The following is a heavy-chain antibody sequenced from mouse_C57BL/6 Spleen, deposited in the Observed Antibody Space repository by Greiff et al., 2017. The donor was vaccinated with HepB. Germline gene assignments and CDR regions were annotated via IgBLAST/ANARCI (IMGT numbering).Heavy chain of an antibody. CDR3: ASYDYDEAWFAY. CDR2: IWTGGGT. D-gene: IGHD2-4*01. V-gene: IGHV2-9-1*01. CDR1: GFSFTSYA. J-gene: IGHJ3*01. Sequence: QVQLQQSGPGLVAPSQRLSITCTVSGFSFTSYAISWVRQPPGKGLEWLGVIWTGGGTNYNSALKSRLSISKDNSKSQVFLKMNSLQTDDTARYYCASYDYDEAWFAYWGQGTLVTVSA.